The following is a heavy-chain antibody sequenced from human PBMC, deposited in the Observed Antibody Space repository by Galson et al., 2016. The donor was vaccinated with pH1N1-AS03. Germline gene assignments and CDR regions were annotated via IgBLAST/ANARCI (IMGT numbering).Heavy chain of an antibody. CDR1: GFAFDDYA. D-gene: IGHD3-3*01. V-gene: IGHV3-9*01. Sequence: SLRLSCAASGFAFDDYAVHWVRQRPGKGLEWVAGISWNSSRMGYADFVKGRFIISRDNAKNSVYLQMSSLRAEDTAVYYCAKDKSPGVAATEVYCFESWGQGALVTVSS. CDR3: AKDKSPGVAATEVYCFES. J-gene: IGHJ4*02. CDR2: ISWNSSRM.